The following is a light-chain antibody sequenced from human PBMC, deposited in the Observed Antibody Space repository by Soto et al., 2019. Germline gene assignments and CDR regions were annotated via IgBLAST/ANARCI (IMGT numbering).Light chain of an antibody. CDR2: DVY. V-gene: IGLV2-14*01. CDR3: TSYTSSTPFYV. J-gene: IGLJ1*01. CDR1: SSDVGGYNY. Sequence: QPALTQPAAGSGSPGQSITISCTRTSSDVGGYNYVSWYQQHPGKAPQLIIYDVYNRPSGVSHRFSGSKSGDTASLTISGLQAEDEADYYCTSYTSSTPFYVFGTGTKVTVL.